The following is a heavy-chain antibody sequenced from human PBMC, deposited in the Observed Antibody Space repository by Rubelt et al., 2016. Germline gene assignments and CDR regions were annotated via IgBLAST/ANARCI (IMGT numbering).Heavy chain of an antibody. J-gene: IGHJ6*02. CDR3: ARRYSSSRSYYYGIDV. CDR2: IDPSDSYT. D-gene: IGHD6-6*01. Sequence: ISWVRQMPGKGLEWMGRIDPSDSYTNYSPSFQGHVTISADKSISTAYLQWSSLKASDTAMYYCARRYSSSRSYYYGIDVWGQGTTVTVSS. V-gene: IGHV5-10-1*01.